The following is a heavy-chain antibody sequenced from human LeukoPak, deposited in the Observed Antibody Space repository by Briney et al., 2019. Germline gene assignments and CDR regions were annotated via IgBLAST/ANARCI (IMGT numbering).Heavy chain of an antibody. V-gene: IGHV3-21*01. CDR1: GFSFSSYT. CDR3: ARDGRCGGDCYAS. J-gene: IGHJ4*02. D-gene: IGHD2-21*02. CDR2: ISSSSSYI. Sequence: PGGSLRLSCAASGFSFSSYTLNWVRQAPGKGLEWVSIISSSSSYIYYADSVKGRFTISRDNAKNALYLQMNSLRVEDTAVYYCARDGRCGGDCYASWGQGTLVTVSS.